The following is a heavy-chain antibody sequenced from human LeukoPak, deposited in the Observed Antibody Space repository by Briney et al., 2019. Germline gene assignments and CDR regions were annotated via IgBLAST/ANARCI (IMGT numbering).Heavy chain of an antibody. Sequence: GGSLRLSCAASGFTFSSYAMHWVRQAPGKGLEWVAVISYDGSNKYYADSVKGRFTISRDNSKNTLYLQMNSLRAEDTAVYYCASLETYYYDSSGYHDYWGQGTLVTVSS. V-gene: IGHV3-30-3*01. CDR2: ISYDGSNK. J-gene: IGHJ4*02. D-gene: IGHD3-22*01. CDR3: ASLETYYYDSSGYHDY. CDR1: GFTFSSYA.